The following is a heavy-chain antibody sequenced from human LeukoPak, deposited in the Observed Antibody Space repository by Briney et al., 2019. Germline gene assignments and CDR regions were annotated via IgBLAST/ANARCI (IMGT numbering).Heavy chain of an antibody. V-gene: IGHV1-2*06. J-gene: IGHJ3*02. Sequence: GALVKVSCKASGYTFTNYYIHWVRQAPGQGLEWMGRINPNSGGANYAQKFQDTVTMTRDTSITTAYMELNSLRSDDTAGYYCAITYNNNAFDIWGQGTMVTVSS. CDR2: INPNSGGA. CDR3: AITYNNNAFDI. D-gene: IGHD4-11*01. CDR1: GYTFTNYY.